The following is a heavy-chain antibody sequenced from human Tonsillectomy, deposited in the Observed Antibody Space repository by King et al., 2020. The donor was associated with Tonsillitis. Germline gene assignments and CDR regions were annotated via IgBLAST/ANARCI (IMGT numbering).Heavy chain of an antibody. V-gene: IGHV4-61*02. J-gene: IGHJ4*02. CDR1: CASISGGIYY. D-gene: IGHD6-19*01. CDR2: IYTIGHT. Sequence: VQLQESGPGLVKPSHTLFLTCTVSCASISGGIYYWSWIRHPAGKGRELIGRIYTIGHTNSNPSIKSRVTLSEETSKNQVSLMLNSVTAADTAVYSCARSGYSSGYQDCWGQGTLVTVSS. CDR3: ARSGYSSGYQDC.